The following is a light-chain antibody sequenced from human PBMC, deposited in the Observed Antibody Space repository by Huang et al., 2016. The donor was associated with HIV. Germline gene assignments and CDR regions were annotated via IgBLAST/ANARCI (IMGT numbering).Light chain of an antibody. CDR2: ATS. Sequence: EIVMTQSPDTLSVSPGERATLSCRASQSARDKLAWYQQKPGQAPRLLLHATSTRAAGVPARFSGSGSGTEFTLTISSLQSEDCGVYYCQQYESWPPLTFGGGTKVEIK. J-gene: IGKJ4*01. CDR1: QSARDK. V-gene: IGKV3-15*01. CDR3: QQYESWPPLT.